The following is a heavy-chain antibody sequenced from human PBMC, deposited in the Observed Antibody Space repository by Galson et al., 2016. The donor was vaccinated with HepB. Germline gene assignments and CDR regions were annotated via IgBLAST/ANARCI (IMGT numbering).Heavy chain of an antibody. J-gene: IGHJ4*02. D-gene: IGHD6-19*01. Sequence: SLRLSCAASGFSVSGSYMSWVRQAPGKGLEWVSVIYSGGDTFYADSVKGRFTISRDNSKNTLYLQMDSLRAEDTAVYYCAHNNGWYGKGYLDYWGQGTLVTVSS. CDR3: AHNNGWYGKGYLDY. V-gene: IGHV3-66*01. CDR2: IYSGGDT. CDR1: GFSVSGSY.